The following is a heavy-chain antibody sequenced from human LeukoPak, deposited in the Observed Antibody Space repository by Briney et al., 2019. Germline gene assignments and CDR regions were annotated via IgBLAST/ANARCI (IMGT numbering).Heavy chain of an antibody. CDR2: INPNSGGT. V-gene: IGHV1-2*02. J-gene: IGHJ4*02. Sequence: GASVKVSCKASGYTFTGYYMHWVRQAPGQGLEWMGWINPNSGGTNYAQKFQGRVTMTRDTSISTAYMELSRLRSDDTAVYYCARDSGRGRTSQGSYDYWGQGTLVTVSS. CDR3: ARDSGRGRTSQGSYDY. D-gene: IGHD2-2*01. CDR1: GYTFTGYY.